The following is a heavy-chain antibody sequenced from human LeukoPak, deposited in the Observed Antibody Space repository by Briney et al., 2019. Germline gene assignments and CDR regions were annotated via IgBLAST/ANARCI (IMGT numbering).Heavy chain of an antibody. Sequence: GGSLRLSCVASGFDFSNCGMHWVRQAPGKGLEWVSYISSSSSTIYYADSVKGRFTISRDNAKNSLYLQMNSLRAEDTAVYYCAKSGGDRILYYFDYWGQGTLVTVSS. CDR1: GFDFSNCG. CDR2: ISSSSSTI. D-gene: IGHD3-3*02. J-gene: IGHJ4*02. V-gene: IGHV3-48*04. CDR3: AKSGGDRILYYFDY.